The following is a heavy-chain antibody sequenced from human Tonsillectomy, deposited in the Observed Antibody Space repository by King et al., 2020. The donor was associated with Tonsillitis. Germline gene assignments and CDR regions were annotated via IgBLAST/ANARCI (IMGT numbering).Heavy chain of an antibody. CDR2: IYWTDDK. CDR3: AHRKTSSGSYYDPGYFDY. D-gene: IGHD1-26*01. Sequence: ITLKESGPTLVKPTQTLTLTCTFSGFSLTTSGEGVGWIRQPPGKALEWLALIYWTDDKRYSPSLKSRLTITKDTSKHQVVLTMTNMDPVDTATYYCAHRKTSSGSYYDPGYFDYWGQGTLVTVSS. V-gene: IGHV2-5*01. CDR1: GFSLTTSGEG. J-gene: IGHJ4*02.